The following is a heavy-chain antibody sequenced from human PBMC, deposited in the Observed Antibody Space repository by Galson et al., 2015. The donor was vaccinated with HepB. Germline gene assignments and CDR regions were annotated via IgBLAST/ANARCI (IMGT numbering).Heavy chain of an antibody. V-gene: IGHV4-39*07. D-gene: IGHD3-16*01. J-gene: IGHJ4*02. CDR3: ARGYDYFDS. CDR1: GGSISSTGFY. Sequence: TVSGGSISSTGFYWGWIRQPPGKGLEWIGTIYYSGGTYYNPSLKSRVTISVDTSKNQFSLKLRSVTAADTAVYYCARGYDYFDSWGQGTLVTVSS. CDR2: IYYSGGT.